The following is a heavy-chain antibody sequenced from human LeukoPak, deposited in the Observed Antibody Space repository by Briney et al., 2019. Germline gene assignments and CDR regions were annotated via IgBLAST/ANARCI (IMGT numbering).Heavy chain of an antibody. V-gene: IGHV4-39*01. Sequence: PSETLSLTCTVSGDSISSSSYYWGWIRQPPGKGLEWIGSIYYSGSTYYNPSLKSRVTISVDTSKNQFSLKLSSVTAADTAVYYCARLGDYPFQHDWGQGTLVTVSS. D-gene: IGHD4-17*01. J-gene: IGHJ4*02. CDR3: ARLGDYPFQHD. CDR2: IYYSGST. CDR1: GDSISSSSYY.